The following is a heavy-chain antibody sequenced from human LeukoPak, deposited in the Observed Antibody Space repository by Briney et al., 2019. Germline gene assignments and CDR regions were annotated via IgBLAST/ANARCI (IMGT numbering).Heavy chain of an antibody. Sequence: ASVKVSCKASGYTFTSSAMNWVRQAPGQGLERMGWINTNTGNPTYAQGFTGRIVFSSDTSVSTAYLQISSLKAEDSAVYYCAKNGLGAVVKTDWGQGTLVTVSS. D-gene: IGHD3-22*01. CDR1: GYTFTSSA. J-gene: IGHJ4*02. CDR3: AKNGLGAVVKTD. CDR2: INTNTGNP. V-gene: IGHV7-4-1*02.